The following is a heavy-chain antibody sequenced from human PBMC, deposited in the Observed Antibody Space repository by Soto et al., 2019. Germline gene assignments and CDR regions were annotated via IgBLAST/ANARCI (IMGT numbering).Heavy chain of an antibody. CDR2: ISSSSSYT. V-gene: IGHV3-11*06. D-gene: IGHD3-10*01. Sequence: QVQLVESGGGLVKPGGSLRLSCAASGFTFSDYYMSWIRQAPGKGLEWVSYISSSSSYTNYADSVKGRFTISRDNAKKSMYLQMNSLRVEDTAVYYCARAGVDSFVGYWGQGTLVTVSS. J-gene: IGHJ4*02. CDR1: GFTFSDYY. CDR3: ARAGVDSFVGY.